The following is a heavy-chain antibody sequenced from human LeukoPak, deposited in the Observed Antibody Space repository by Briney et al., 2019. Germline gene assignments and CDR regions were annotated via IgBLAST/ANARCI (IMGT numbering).Heavy chain of an antibody. V-gene: IGHV3-23*01. CDR1: GFTFTNYA. J-gene: IGHJ6*02. CDR3: AKGEGGVVRGVITTYYYGLDV. D-gene: IGHD3-10*01. CDR2: ISGSGGST. Sequence: GGSLRLSCAASGFTFTNYALSWVRQAPGKGLEWVSAISGSGGSTYYADSVKGRFTISRDTSKNTLYLQMNSLRAEDTAVYYCAKGEGGVVRGVITTYYYGLDVWGQGTTVTVSS.